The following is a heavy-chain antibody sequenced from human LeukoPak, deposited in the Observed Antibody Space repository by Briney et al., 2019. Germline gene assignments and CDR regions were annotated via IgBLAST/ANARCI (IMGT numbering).Heavy chain of an antibody. CDR2: INSDGSST. CDR1: GFTFSSYW. V-gene: IGHV3-74*01. J-gene: IGHJ4*02. D-gene: IGHD3-3*01. CDR3: ARSQVFGVAPLGYFDY. Sequence: PGGSLRLSCAASGFTFSSYWMHWVRQAPGKGLVWVSRINSDGSSTSYADSVKGRFTISRDNAKNTLYLQMNSLRAEDTAVYYYARSQVFGVAPLGYFDYWGQGTLVTVSS.